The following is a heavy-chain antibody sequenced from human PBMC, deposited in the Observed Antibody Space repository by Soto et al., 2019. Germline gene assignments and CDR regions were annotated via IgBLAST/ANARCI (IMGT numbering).Heavy chain of an antibody. CDR3: AIGVYLVVRGVIITQPHITQDY. Sequence: EVQLVESGGGLVQPGGSLRLSCAASGFTFSSYSMNWVRQAPGKGLEWVSYISSSSSTIYYADSVKGRFTISRDNAKNSLYLQMNRLRAEDTAVYYCAIGVYLVVRGVIITQPHITQDYWGQGTLVTVSS. V-gene: IGHV3-48*01. J-gene: IGHJ4*02. CDR1: GFTFSSYS. CDR2: ISSSSSTI. D-gene: IGHD3-10*01.